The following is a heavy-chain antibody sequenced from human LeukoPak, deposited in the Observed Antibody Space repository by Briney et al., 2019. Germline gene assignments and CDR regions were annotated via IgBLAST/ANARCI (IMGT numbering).Heavy chain of an antibody. Sequence: SVKVSCKASGGTFSSYAISWVRQAPGQGLECMGGIIPIFGTANYAQKFQGRVTITADKSTSTAYMELSSLRSEDTAVYYCARDYYGSGSSWDVWGKGTTVTISS. D-gene: IGHD3-10*01. CDR1: GGTFSSYA. CDR2: IIPIFGTA. J-gene: IGHJ6*04. CDR3: ARDYYGSGSSWDV. V-gene: IGHV1-69*06.